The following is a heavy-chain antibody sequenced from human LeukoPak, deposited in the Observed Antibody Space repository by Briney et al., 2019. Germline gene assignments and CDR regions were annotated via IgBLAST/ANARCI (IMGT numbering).Heavy chain of an antibody. D-gene: IGHD6-6*01. Sequence: SETLSLTCTVSGGSISSYYWSWIRQPPGKGLEWIGYIYTSGSTNYNPSLKSRVTISVDTSKNQFSLKLSSVTAADTAVYYCARDVSSSGSAFDIWGQGTMVTVSS. V-gene: IGHV4-4*09. CDR1: GGSISSYY. J-gene: IGHJ3*02. CDR3: ARDVSSSGSAFDI. CDR2: IYTSGST.